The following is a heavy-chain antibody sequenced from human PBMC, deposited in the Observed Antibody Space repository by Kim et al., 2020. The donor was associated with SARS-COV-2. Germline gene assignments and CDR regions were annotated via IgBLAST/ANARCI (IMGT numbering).Heavy chain of an antibody. V-gene: IGHV3-21*01. CDR2: ISSSSEFI. CDR1: GFPFINFT. J-gene: IGHJ6*02. CDR3: ARVTELVPPHFVKEPYYYFSSLDV. Sequence: GGSLRLSCVGSGFPFINFTMHWVRQAPGKGLEWVASISSSSEFIFYSDSVKGRFTVSRDNAQKALFLQMNGLRAEDTALYYCARVTELVPPHFVKEPYYYFSSLDVWGQGTTVTVSS. D-gene: IGHD2-21*02.